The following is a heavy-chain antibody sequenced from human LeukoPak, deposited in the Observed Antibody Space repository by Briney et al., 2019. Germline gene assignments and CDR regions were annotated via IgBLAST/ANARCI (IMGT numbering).Heavy chain of an antibody. Sequence: SETLSLTCAVSGGSISSSNWWSWVRQPPGKGLEWIGEIYHSGSTNYNPSLKSRVTISVDKSKNQFSLKLSSVTAADTAVYYCAIYSSSWYHVDYWGQGTLVTVSP. CDR3: AIYSSSWYHVDY. CDR1: GGSISSSNW. V-gene: IGHV4-4*02. CDR2: IYHSGST. J-gene: IGHJ4*02. D-gene: IGHD6-13*01.